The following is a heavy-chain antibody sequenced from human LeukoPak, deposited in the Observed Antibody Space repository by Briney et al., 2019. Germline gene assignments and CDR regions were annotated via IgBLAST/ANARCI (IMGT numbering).Heavy chain of an antibody. Sequence: AASVKVSCKASGYTFTSYYMHWVRQAPGQGLEWMGIINPSGGSTSYAQKFQGRVTMTRDTSTSTVYMELSSLRSEDTAVHYCARDRDFWSGSDYYYYGMDVWGQGTTVTVSS. V-gene: IGHV1-46*01. CDR1: GYTFTSYY. J-gene: IGHJ6*02. D-gene: IGHD3-3*01. CDR3: ARDRDFWSGSDYYYYGMDV. CDR2: INPSGGST.